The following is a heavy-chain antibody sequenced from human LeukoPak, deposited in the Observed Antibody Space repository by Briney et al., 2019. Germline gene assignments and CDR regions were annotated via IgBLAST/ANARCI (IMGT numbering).Heavy chain of an antibody. CDR1: GFTFSSYG. V-gene: IGHV3-33*01. CDR2: IWYDGSNK. CDR3: AREGRGAKGNAFDI. Sequence: GGSLRLSCAASGFTFSSYGMHWVRQAPGKGLEWMAVIWYDGSNKYYADSVKGRFTISRDNSKNTLYLQMNSLRAEDTAVYYCAREGRGAKGNAFDIWGQGTMVTVSS. J-gene: IGHJ3*02. D-gene: IGHD1-26*01.